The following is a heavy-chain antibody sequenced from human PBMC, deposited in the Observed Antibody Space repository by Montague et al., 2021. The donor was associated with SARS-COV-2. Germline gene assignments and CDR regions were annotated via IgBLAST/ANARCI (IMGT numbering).Heavy chain of an antibody. CDR3: VKDKASYYYDTSGYYYSALFDF. CDR1: GFTFDDYA. CDR2: ISWNSGNM. Sequence: SLRLSCAASGFTFDDYAMHWVRQAPGKGLEWVSGISWNSGNMGYADSVKGRFTISRDSAQNSLYLQMSSLRAEDTAFYYCVKDKASYYYDTSGYYYSALFDFWGQGTLVTVSS. J-gene: IGHJ5*01. V-gene: IGHV3-9*01. D-gene: IGHD3-22*01.